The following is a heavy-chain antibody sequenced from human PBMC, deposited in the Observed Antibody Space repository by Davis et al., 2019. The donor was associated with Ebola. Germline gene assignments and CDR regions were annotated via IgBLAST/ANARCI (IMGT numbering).Heavy chain of an antibody. Sequence: GESLKISCAVSGFRLSAYYMSWIRQAPGKGLEWVSDISGSSSFTNYADSVKGRFTISRDNGKNSLYLQMNSLRADDTAVYYCARVLTPMVNGEGFDIWGQGKMVTVSS. CDR1: GFRLSAYY. D-gene: IGHD5-18*01. CDR3: ARVLTPMVNGEGFDI. J-gene: IGHJ3*02. CDR2: ISGSSSFT. V-gene: IGHV3-11*06.